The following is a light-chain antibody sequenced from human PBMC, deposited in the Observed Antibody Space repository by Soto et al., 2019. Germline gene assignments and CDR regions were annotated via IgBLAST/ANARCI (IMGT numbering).Light chain of an antibody. V-gene: IGKV3-15*01. CDR2: GTS. CDR3: QQYNTWSSIT. Sequence: EIVMTQSPATLSVSPGERVTLSCRASQSISSNLAWYQQKPGQAPSLLMYGTSTRATGIPARFSGSGSGTEFTLTISSLQSGYFAVYYCQQYNTWSSITFGQGTRLEIK. CDR1: QSISSN. J-gene: IGKJ5*01.